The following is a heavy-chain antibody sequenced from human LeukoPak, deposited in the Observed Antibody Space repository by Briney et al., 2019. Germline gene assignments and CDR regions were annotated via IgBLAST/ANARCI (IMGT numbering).Heavy chain of an antibody. CDR1: GFTFSDYS. V-gene: IGHV3-48*04. D-gene: IGHD1-1*01. CDR2: IGISSGNT. J-gene: IGHJ4*02. CDR3: ARDYNYAFDN. Sequence: GGSLRLSCAASGFTFSDYSMTWVRQAPGKGLEWTSYIGISSGNTKYADSVKGRFTISGDNAKSSLYLQMNSLRVEDTAVYYCARDYNYAFDNWGQGTLVTVSS.